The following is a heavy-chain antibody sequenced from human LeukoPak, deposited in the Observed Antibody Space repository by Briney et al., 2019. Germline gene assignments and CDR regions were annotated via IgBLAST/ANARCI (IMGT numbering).Heavy chain of an antibody. CDR2: ISYDGSNK. Sequence: GGSLRLSCAASGFTFSSYGMHWVRQAPGKGLEWVAVISYDGSNKYYADSVKGRFTISRDNSKNTLYLQMNSLRAEDTAVYYCAKGDTAMVKVSDYFDYWGQGTLVTVSS. V-gene: IGHV3-30*18. CDR3: AKGDTAMVKVSDYFDY. J-gene: IGHJ4*02. CDR1: GFTFSSYG. D-gene: IGHD5-18*01.